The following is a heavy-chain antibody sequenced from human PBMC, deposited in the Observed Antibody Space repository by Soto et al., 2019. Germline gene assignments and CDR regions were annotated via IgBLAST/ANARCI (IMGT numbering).Heavy chain of an antibody. CDR3: ARDADNYGYYFDY. CDR1: GFTFSTYG. V-gene: IGHV3-48*01. J-gene: IGHJ4*02. Sequence: EVQLVESGGGLVQPGGSLRLTCAASGFTFSTYGMNWVRQAPGKGLEWISYISSRSTTILSADSVKGRFIISRDNARNSLYLQMDTVRAEDTTVYYCARDADNYGYYFDYWGQGSLVTVSS. D-gene: IGHD2-2*03. CDR2: ISSRSTTI.